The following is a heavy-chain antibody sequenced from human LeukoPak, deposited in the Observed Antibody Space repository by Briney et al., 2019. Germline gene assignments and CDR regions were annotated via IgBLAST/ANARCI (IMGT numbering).Heavy chain of an antibody. CDR2: VIPILGIV. CDR1: GGSFSDYT. D-gene: IGHD3-3*01. Sequence: GASVKVSCKVSGGSFSDYTITWVRQAPGQGLEWIGRVIPILGIVNYAQDFQGRVTITADKSTRTHYMELSSLRSDDTAVYYCARGREWCGPWGQGTLVTVSS. J-gene: IGHJ5*02. V-gene: IGHV1-69*02. CDR3: ARGREWCGP.